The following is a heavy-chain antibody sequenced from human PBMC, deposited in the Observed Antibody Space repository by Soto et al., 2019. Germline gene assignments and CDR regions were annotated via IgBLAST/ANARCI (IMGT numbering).Heavy chain of an antibody. Sequence: QVQLQESGPGLVKPSGTLSLTCAVSGGSISSSNWWSWVRQPPGKGLEWIGEIYHSGSTNYNPSLKSRVTISVDKSKNQFSLKLGSVTAADTAVYYCARDLVVVAATAAFDIWGQGTMVTVSS. J-gene: IGHJ3*02. CDR3: ARDLVVVAATAAFDI. CDR2: IYHSGST. D-gene: IGHD2-15*01. CDR1: GGSISSSNW. V-gene: IGHV4-4*02.